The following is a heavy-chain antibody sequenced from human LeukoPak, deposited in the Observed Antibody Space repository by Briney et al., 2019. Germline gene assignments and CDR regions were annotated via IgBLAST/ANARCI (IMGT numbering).Heavy chain of an antibody. CDR3: VSFYETY. CDR1: GFTFSSYG. Sequence: GGSLRLSCAASGFTFSSYGMHWVRQAPGKGLEWVAVIWCDGSNKYYADSVKGRFTTSRDNSKNTLYLQMNSLRAEDTAVYYCVSFYETYWGRGTLVTVSS. CDR2: IWCDGSNK. D-gene: IGHD2-2*01. J-gene: IGHJ4*02. V-gene: IGHV3-33*01.